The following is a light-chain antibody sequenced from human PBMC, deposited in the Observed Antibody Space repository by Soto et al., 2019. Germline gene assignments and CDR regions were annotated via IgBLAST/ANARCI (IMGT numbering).Light chain of an antibody. CDR2: GAS. Sequence: EIVLTQSPGTLSLSPGDRATLSCRASQSVNGNFLAWYQQKPGQAPRLLIYGASSRATGIPDTFSGSGSGTDFTLTISRLEPGDFAVYYCQQYGTSPWTFGQGTQLDIK. V-gene: IGKV3-20*01. CDR3: QQYGTSPWT. J-gene: IGKJ1*01. CDR1: QSVNGNF.